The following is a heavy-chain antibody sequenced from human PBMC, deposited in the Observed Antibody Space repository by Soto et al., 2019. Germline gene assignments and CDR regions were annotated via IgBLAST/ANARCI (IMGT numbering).Heavy chain of an antibody. Sequence: QVQLLQSGAQVKKPGASVKVSCKASGYTFTSYDINWVRQATGQGLEWMGWMNPNSGNTGYAQKFQGRTTMTSNTSISTSYMEMSSLRSEDTAVYYCARVDVNPPSTGYYMDVWGKGTTVTFSS. V-gene: IGHV1-8*01. D-gene: IGHD2-8*02. J-gene: IGHJ6*03. CDR1: GYTFTSYD. CDR3: ARVDVNPPSTGYYMDV. CDR2: MNPNSGNT.